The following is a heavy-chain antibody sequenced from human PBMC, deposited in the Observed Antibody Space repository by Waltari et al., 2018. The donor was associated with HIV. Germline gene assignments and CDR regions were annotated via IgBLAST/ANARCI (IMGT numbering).Heavy chain of an antibody. D-gene: IGHD3-3*01. Sequence: QVQLVQSGAEIKKPGTSVRVSCKASGYPFRHVDIHWVRRATGRGLGWLGGMNPDKGIGGSGQICPGSFIMTRDNSIKTAYVEMTNLKPEDTVTHYWAKARRGAVFGDEWGQGTLVTVSS. V-gene: IGHV1-8*01. CDR1: GYPFRHVD. CDR2: MNPDKGIG. CDR3: AKARRGAVFGDE. J-gene: IGHJ4*02.